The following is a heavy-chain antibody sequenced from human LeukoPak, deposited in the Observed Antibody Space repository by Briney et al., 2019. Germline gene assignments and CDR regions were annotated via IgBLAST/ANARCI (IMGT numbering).Heavy chain of an antibody. CDR1: GGSISSYY. Sequence: PSETLSLTCTVSGGSISSYYWSWIRQPPGKGLEWIGYIYYSGSTNYNPSLKSRVTISVDTSKNQFSLKLSSVTAADTAVYYCARGRWLRPAVSDAFDIWGQGTMVTVSS. CDR2: IYYSGST. V-gene: IGHV4-59*01. CDR3: ARGRWLRPAVSDAFDI. D-gene: IGHD5-24*01. J-gene: IGHJ3*02.